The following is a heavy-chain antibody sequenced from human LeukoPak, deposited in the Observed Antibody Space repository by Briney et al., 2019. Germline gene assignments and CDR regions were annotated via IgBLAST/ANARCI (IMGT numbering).Heavy chain of an antibody. Sequence: GGSLRLSCAASGFTLSSNWMHWIRQAPGKGLEWLSYIISTGSTMYYADSVKGRFTISRDNAKNSLYLQMNSLRAEDTAVYYCARDSSAYRDAFDIWGQGTMVTVSS. CDR1: GFTLSSNW. CDR2: IISTGSTM. D-gene: IGHD3-22*01. CDR3: ARDSSAYRDAFDI. J-gene: IGHJ3*02. V-gene: IGHV3-11*04.